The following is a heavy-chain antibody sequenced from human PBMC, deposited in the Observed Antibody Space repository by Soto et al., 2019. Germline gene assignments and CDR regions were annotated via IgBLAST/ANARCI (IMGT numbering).Heavy chain of an antibody. V-gene: IGHV3-21*01. J-gene: IGHJ6*02. CDR2: ITSSTSYI. CDR3: ARDDTYGMDV. CDR1: GFTFSSYS. Sequence: PGGSLGLSCAASGFTFSSYSMNWVRQAPGKGLEWVSSITSSTSYIYYADSVKGRFTISRDNAKNSLYLQMNSLRAEDTAVYYCARDDTYGMDVWGQGTTVTVSS.